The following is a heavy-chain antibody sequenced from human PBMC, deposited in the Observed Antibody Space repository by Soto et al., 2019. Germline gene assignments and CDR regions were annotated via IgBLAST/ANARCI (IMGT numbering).Heavy chain of an antibody. CDR3: AKGAEIMVTDAFDI. CDR2: ISGSGGST. Sequence: GGSLRLSCAACGLTFSSYAMSWVSQDPRTGPQWASAISGSGGSTYYADSVKGRFTICRDNSKNTLYLQMNSLRAEDTAVYYCAKGAEIMVTDAFDIWGQGTMATVSS. D-gene: IGHD5-18*01. CDR1: GLTFSSYA. V-gene: IGHV3-23*01. J-gene: IGHJ3*02.